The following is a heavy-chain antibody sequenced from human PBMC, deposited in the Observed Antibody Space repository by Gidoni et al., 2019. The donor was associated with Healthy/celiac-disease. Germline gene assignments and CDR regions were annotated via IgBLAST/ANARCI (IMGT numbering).Heavy chain of an antibody. J-gene: IGHJ4*02. CDR2: IWYDGSNK. CDR1: GFTFSSYG. CDR3: ARGARGDDSSGSLDY. V-gene: IGHV3-33*01. D-gene: IGHD3-22*01. Sequence: QVQLVESGGGVVQPGRSLRLSCAASGFTFSSYGMHGVRQAPGKGLECVAVIWYDGSNKYYADSVKGRFTISRDNSKNTLYLQMNSLRAEDTAVYYCARGARGDDSSGSLDYWGQGTLVTVSS.